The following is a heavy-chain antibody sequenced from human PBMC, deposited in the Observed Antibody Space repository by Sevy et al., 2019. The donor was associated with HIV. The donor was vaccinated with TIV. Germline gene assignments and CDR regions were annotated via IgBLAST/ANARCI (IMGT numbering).Heavy chain of an antibody. D-gene: IGHD3-10*01. CDR3: ARGDYYGSGSPSDYFDY. J-gene: IGHJ4*02. CDR1: GYTFTSYW. CDR2: IYPGESDT. V-gene: IGHV5-51*01. Sequence: GESLKISCKGSGYTFTSYWIGWVRQMPGKGLEWMGIIYPGESDTRYRPSFQGQVTISADKSISTAYLQWSSLKASDTAMYYCARGDYYGSGSPSDYFDYWGQGTLVTVSS.